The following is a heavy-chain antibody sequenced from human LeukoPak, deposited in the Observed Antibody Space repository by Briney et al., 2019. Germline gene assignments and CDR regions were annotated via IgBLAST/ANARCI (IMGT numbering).Heavy chain of an antibody. CDR2: FYYSGST. CDR3: ARLVSPIYGSGSYRRKDDY. V-gene: IGHV4-39*01. CDR1: GGSISSSSYY. Sequence: SETLSLTCTVSGGSISSSSYYWRWIRQPPGKELEGIGSFYYSGSTYYNPSLKSRVTISVDTSKNQFSLKLSSVSAADTAVYYCARLVSPIYGSGSYRRKDDYWGQGTLVTVSS. D-gene: IGHD3-10*01. J-gene: IGHJ4*02.